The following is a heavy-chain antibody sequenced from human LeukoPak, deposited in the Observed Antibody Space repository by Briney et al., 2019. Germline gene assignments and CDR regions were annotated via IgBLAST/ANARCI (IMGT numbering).Heavy chain of an antibody. CDR3: AKGTMVRGVIITPFDY. CDR2: ISGSGGST. Sequence: PGGSLRLSCAASGFTFSSYAMSWVRQAPGKGLEWVSAISGSGGSTYYADSVKGRFTISRDNSKNTLYLQMNSLRVEDTAVYYCAKGTMVRGVIITPFDYWGQGTLVTVSS. V-gene: IGHV3-23*01. D-gene: IGHD3-10*01. J-gene: IGHJ4*02. CDR1: GFTFSSYA.